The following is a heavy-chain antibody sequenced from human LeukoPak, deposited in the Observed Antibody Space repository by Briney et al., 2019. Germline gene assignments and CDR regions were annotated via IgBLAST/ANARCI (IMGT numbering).Heavy chain of an antibody. CDR1: GFTFSSYD. CDR2: IGTAGDP. Sequence: GGSLRLSCAASGFTFSSYDMHWVRQATGKGLEWVSAIGTAGDPYYPGSVKGRFTISRENAKNSLYLQMNSLRAGDTAVYYCARASYSSSWPALFDYWGQGTLVTVSS. J-gene: IGHJ4*02. V-gene: IGHV3-13*05. D-gene: IGHD6-13*01. CDR3: ARASYSSSWPALFDY.